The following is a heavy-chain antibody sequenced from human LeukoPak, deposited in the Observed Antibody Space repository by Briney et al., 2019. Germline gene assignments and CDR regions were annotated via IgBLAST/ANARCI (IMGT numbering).Heavy chain of an antibody. CDR3: ARARGDTAGIDY. CDR1: GGTFSSYD. J-gene: IGHJ4*02. V-gene: IGHV1-8*03. CDR2: MNPNSGNT. Sequence: ASVKVSCKASGGTFSSYDINWVRQATGQGLEWMGWMNPNSGNTGYAQKFQGRVTITRNTSISTAYMELSSLRSEDTAVYYCARARGDTAGIDYWGQGTLVTVSS. D-gene: IGHD5-18*01.